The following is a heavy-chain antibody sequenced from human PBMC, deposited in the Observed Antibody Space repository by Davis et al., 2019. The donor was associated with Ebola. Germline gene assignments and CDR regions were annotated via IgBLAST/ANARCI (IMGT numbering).Heavy chain of an antibody. CDR3: ARLFGVIPVFDY. CDR1: GFTFSSYS. D-gene: IGHD3-3*01. J-gene: IGHJ4*02. V-gene: IGHV3-21*01. CDR2: ISISSSYI. Sequence: GESLKISCAASGFTFSSYSMNWVRQAPGKGLEWVSSISISSSYIYYADSVKCRFTVSRDNAKNSLYLEMHSLRDEDTAVYYCARLFGVIPVFDYWGQGTLVTVSS.